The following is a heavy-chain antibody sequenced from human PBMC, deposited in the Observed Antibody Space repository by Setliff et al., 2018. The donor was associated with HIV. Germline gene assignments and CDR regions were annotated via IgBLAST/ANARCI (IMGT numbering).Heavy chain of an antibody. D-gene: IGHD6-13*01. CDR2: IYYTGST. V-gene: IGHV4-39*07. CDR3: ARATGRDTSTWFDNYYYYMDV. J-gene: IGHJ6*03. CDR1: GDSISSGTYY. Sequence: PSETLSLTCSVSGDSISSGTYYWGWIRQPPGKGLEWIGSIYYTGSTYYNSSLKSRVTISLGTSKNQFSLKVSSVTAADTAVYYCARATGRDTSTWFDNYYYYMDVWGKGTTVTVSS.